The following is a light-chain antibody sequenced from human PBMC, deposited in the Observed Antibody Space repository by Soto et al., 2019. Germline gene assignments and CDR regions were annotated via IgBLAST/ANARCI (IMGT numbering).Light chain of an antibody. Sequence: SALTQPASVSGSPGQSITISCTGTSSDIGGYYYVSWYQHHPRKAPKLSIYAVTKRPSGVSSRFSGSKSGNTASLSIPGLQPEDEADYYCSSFTSISTRVFGGGTQLTV. CDR2: AVT. V-gene: IGLV2-14*01. CDR1: SSDIGGYYY. CDR3: SSFTSISTRV. J-gene: IGLJ2*01.